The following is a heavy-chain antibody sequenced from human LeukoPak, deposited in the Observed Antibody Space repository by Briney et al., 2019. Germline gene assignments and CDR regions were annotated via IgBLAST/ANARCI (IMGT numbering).Heavy chain of an antibody. Sequence: TSETLSLTCTVSGYSISSGYYWGWIRQPPGKGLEWTGSIDHSGSTYYNPSLKSRITIFVDTSKNQFSLKLSSVTAADTAVYYCARHIHVGLRVSRLGWLDPWGQGTLVTVSS. J-gene: IGHJ5*02. CDR1: GYSISSGYY. CDR3: ARHIHVGLRVSRLGWLDP. V-gene: IGHV4-38-2*02. D-gene: IGHD3-9*01. CDR2: IDHSGST.